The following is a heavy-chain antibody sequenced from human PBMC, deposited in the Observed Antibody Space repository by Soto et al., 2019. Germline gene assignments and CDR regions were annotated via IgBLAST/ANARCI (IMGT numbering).Heavy chain of an antibody. V-gene: IGHV1-46*01. Sequence: ASVKVSCKASGYTFTSYYMHWVRQAPGQGLEWMGIINPSGGSTNYAQKFQGRVTMTRDTSTSTAYMELSRLRSDDTAVYYCARDRLYCSSTSCQTRVLDYWGQGTLVTVSS. D-gene: IGHD2-2*01. CDR2: INPSGGST. J-gene: IGHJ4*02. CDR3: ARDRLYCSSTSCQTRVLDY. CDR1: GYTFTSYY.